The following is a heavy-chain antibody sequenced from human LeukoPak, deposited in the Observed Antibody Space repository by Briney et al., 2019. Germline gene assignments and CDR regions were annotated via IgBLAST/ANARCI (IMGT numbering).Heavy chain of an antibody. CDR3: AKATTMATNFYYYGMDV. Sequence: GGSLRLPCAASGFTFDDYGMHWVRQAPGKGLEWVSGINWNGGRRDYADSVKGRFTISRDNAKNSLFLQMNSLRAEDTALYFCAKATTMATNFYYYGMDVWGQGTTVTVSS. V-gene: IGHV3-9*01. CDR2: INWNGGRR. D-gene: IGHD5-24*01. CDR1: GFTFDDYG. J-gene: IGHJ6*02.